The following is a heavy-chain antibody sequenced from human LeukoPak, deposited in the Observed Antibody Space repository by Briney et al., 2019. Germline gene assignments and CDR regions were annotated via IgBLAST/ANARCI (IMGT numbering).Heavy chain of an antibody. Sequence: ASVKVSCKASGYTFTSYYIHWVRQAPGQGLEWMGIINPSGGSTSYAQKFQGRVTMTRDTSTSTVYMELSSLRFEDTALYYCARARVPGWFDPWGQGTLVTVSS. J-gene: IGHJ5*02. V-gene: IGHV1-46*01. CDR2: INPSGGST. CDR1: GYTFTSYY. CDR3: ARARVPGWFDP. D-gene: IGHD2-2*01.